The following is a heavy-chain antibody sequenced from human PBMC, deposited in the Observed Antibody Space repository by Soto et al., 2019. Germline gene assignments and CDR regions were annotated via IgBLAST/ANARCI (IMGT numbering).Heavy chain of an antibody. V-gene: IGHV4-59*01. CDR2: IYYSGST. Sequence: SETLSLTCTVSGGSISSYYWSWIRQPPGKGLEWIGYIYYSGSTNYNPSLKSRVTISVDTSKNQFSLKLSSVTAANTAVYYCARGSRVKLLFKPWDAFDIWGQGTMVTVSS. J-gene: IGHJ3*02. CDR3: ARGSRVKLLFKPWDAFDI. CDR1: GGSISSYY. D-gene: IGHD2-2*01.